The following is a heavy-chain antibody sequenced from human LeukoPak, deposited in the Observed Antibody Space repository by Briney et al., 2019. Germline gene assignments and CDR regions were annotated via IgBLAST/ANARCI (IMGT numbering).Heavy chain of an antibody. J-gene: IGHJ3*02. CDR2: IRYDGSNK. D-gene: IGHD3-3*02. CDR1: GFTFNRHA. CDR3: AKDFISYAFDM. V-gene: IGHV3-30*02. Sequence: GGSLRLSCVASGFTFNRHAMYWVRQAPGKGLEWVAFIRYDGSNKYYADSAKGRFTMFKDNSKNTLYLQMNSLRTDDTAVYFCAKDFISYAFDMCGQGTMVTVSS.